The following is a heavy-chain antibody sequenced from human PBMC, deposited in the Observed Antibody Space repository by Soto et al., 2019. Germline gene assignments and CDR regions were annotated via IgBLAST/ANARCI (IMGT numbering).Heavy chain of an antibody. V-gene: IGHV4-59*01. CDR3: ARVYGDYSGWFDP. J-gene: IGHJ5*02. Sequence: SETLSLTCTVSGGSISSYYWSWIRQPPGKGLEWIGYIYYSGSTNYNPSLKSRVTISVDTSKNQFSLKLSSVTAADTAVYYCARVYGDYSGWFDPWGQGTLVTVSS. D-gene: IGHD4-17*01. CDR1: GGSISSYY. CDR2: IYYSGST.